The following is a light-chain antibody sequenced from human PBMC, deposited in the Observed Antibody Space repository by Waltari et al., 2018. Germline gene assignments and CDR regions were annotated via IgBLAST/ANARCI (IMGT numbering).Light chain of an antibody. J-gene: IGLJ2*01. CDR2: QDS. CDR3: QAWDSSTVV. V-gene: IGLV3-1*01. Sequence: SYELTQPPSVSVSPGQTASITCSGDKLGDQYACWSQQKPGQSPVLVIYQDSKRPSGIPERFSGSISGNTATLTISGTQAMDEADYYCQAWDSSTVVFGGGTKLTVL. CDR1: KLGDQY.